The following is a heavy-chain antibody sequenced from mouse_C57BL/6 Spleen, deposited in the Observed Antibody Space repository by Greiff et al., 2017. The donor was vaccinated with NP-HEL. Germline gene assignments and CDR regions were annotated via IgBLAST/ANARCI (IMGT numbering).Heavy chain of an antibody. CDR1: GYTFTSYW. J-gene: IGHJ4*01. D-gene: IGHD2-3*01. Sequence: VQLKQSGAELVRPGSSVKLSCKASGYTFTSYWMHWVKQRPIQGLEWIGNIDPSDSETHYNQKFKDKATLTVDKSSSTAYMQLSSLRAEDSAAYYCARDDGYHGAMDYWGQGTSVTVSS. CDR2: IDPSDSET. CDR3: ARDDGYHGAMDY. V-gene: IGHV1-52*01.